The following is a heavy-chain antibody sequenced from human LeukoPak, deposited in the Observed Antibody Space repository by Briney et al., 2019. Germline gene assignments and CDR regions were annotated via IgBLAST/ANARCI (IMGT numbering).Heavy chain of an antibody. CDR3: ASGTLGTSSGYYETDY. J-gene: IGHJ4*02. CDR1: GGTFSSYA. V-gene: IGHV1-69*05. D-gene: IGHD3-22*01. CDR2: IIPIFGTA. Sequence: SVKVSCKASGGTFSSYAISWVRQAPGQGLEWMGRIIPIFGTANYAQKFQGRVTITTDESTSTAYMELSSLRSEDTDVYYCASGTLGTSSGYYETDYWGQGTLVTVSS.